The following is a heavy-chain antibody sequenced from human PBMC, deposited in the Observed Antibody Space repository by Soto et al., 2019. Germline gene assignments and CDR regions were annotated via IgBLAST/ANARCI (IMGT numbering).Heavy chain of an antibody. CDR3: AKGATMIVVVTPHGGMDV. J-gene: IGHJ6*02. Sequence: VRLVESGGGLVQPGRSLRLSCAASGFTFSSYGMHWVRQAPGKGLEWVAVISYDGSNKYYADSVKGRFTISRDNSKNTLYLQMNSLRAEDTAVYYCAKGATMIVVVTPHGGMDVWGQGTTVTVSS. CDR1: GFTFSSYG. V-gene: IGHV3-30*18. D-gene: IGHD3-22*01. CDR2: ISYDGSNK.